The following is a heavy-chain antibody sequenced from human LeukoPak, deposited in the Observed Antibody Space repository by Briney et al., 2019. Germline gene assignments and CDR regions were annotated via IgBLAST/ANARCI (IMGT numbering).Heavy chain of an antibody. CDR2: INSDGSST. CDR3: ARTFSSTWPVLVRNGMDV. J-gene: IGHJ6*02. V-gene: IGHV3-74*01. CDR1: GFTFSSYW. Sequence: PGGSLRLSCAASGFTFSSYWMHWVRQAPGKGLVLVSRINSDGSSTSYADSVRGRFTISRDNAKNSLYLQMNSLTAADTAVYYCARTFSSTWPVLVRNGMDVWGQGTTVTVSS. D-gene: IGHD6-13*01.